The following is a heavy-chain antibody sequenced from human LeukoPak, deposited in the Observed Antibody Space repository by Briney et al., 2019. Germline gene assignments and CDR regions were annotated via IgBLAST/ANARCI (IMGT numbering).Heavy chain of an antibody. J-gene: IGHJ1*01. V-gene: IGHV1-8*01. CDR1: GDTFTSYD. D-gene: IGHD2-2*01. Sequence: ASVKGSCKAAGDTFTSYDINWVRQATGQRLEWMGWMNPNSGSTGYAQKFQGRVTMTRNTSISTAYMELSSLRSEDTAVYYCARGIVPAAFRLTHAEYFQHWGQGTLVTVSS. CDR2: MNPNSGST. CDR3: ARGIVPAAFRLTHAEYFQH.